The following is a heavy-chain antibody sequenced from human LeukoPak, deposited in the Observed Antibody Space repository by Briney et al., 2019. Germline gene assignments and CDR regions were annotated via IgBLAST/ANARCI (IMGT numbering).Heavy chain of an antibody. D-gene: IGHD3-22*01. CDR2: IYPGDSDT. V-gene: IGHV5-51*01. CDR1: GYSSTSYW. CDR3: ARVPYYYDSSGYYPDY. Sequence: GESLKISCKGSGYSSTSYWIGWVRQMPGKGLEWMGIIYPGDSDTRYSPSFQGQVTISADKSISTAYLQWSSLKASDTAMYYCARVPYYYDSSGYYPDYWGQGTLVTVSS. J-gene: IGHJ4*02.